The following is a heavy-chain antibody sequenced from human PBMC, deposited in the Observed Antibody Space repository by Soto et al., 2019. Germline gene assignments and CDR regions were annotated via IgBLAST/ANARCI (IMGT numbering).Heavy chain of an antibody. Sequence: GGSLSLSCAASGFTFSDYYMSWIRQAPGKGLEWVSYISSSSSYTNYADSVKGRFTISRDNAKNSLYLQMNSLRAEDTAVYYCAAGTTVTTWGDYWGQGTLVTVSS. V-gene: IGHV3-11*06. CDR2: ISSSSSYT. D-gene: IGHD4-17*01. CDR1: GFTFSDYY. CDR3: AAGTTVTTWGDY. J-gene: IGHJ4*02.